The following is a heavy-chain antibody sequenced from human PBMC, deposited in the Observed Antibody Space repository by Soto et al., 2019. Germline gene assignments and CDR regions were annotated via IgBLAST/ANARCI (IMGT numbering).Heavy chain of an antibody. CDR3: ARGSSFYGMDV. CDR1: GFTFSDYY. J-gene: IGHJ6*02. V-gene: IGHV3-11*06. CDR2: ISSSSSYT. D-gene: IGHD6-6*01. Sequence: GGSLRLSCAASGFTFSDYYMSWIRQAPGKGLEWVSYISSSSSYTNYADSVKGRFTISRDNAKNSLYLQMNSLRAEDTAVYYCARGSSFYGMDVWGQGTTVTVSS.